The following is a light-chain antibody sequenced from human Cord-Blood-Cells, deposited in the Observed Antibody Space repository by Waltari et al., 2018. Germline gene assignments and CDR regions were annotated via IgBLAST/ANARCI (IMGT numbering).Light chain of an antibody. Sequence: EIVMTQSPATLSVSPGERASLPCRASQSVISNVAWDQKKPGQAPRLLIYGASTRATGIPARFSGSGSGTEFTLTISSLQSEDFAVYYCQQYNNWPLYSFGQGTKLEIK. CDR2: GAS. CDR1: QSVISN. CDR3: QQYNNWPLYS. V-gene: IGKV3-15*01. J-gene: IGKJ2*03.